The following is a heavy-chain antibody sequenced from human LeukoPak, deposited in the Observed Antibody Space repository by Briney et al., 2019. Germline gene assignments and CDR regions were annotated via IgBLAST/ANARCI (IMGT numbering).Heavy chain of an antibody. CDR3: ARDPADILTGEDAFDI. Sequence: PGGSMRLSCAASGFTFSSYAMHWVRQAPGKGLEWVAVISYDGSNKYYADSVKGRFTISRDNSKNTLYLQMNSLRAEDTAVYYCARDPADILTGEDAFDIWGQGTMVTVSS. V-gene: IGHV3-30*04. D-gene: IGHD3-9*01. CDR2: ISYDGSNK. CDR1: GFTFSSYA. J-gene: IGHJ3*02.